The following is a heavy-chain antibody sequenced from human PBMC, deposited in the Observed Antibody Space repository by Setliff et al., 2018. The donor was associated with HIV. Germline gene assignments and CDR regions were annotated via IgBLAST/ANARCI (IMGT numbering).Heavy chain of an antibody. CDR2: IYTSGST. V-gene: IGHV4-4*07. CDR1: GGSISSYY. D-gene: IGHD6-25*01. Sequence: SETLSLTCTVSGGSISSYYWSWIRQPAGKGLEWIGRIYTSGSTNYNPPLKSRVTMSVDTSKNQFSLKLSSVTAADTAVYYCARQRPGLLNDALDVWGHGTLVTVSS. J-gene: IGHJ3*01. CDR3: ARQRPGLLNDALDV.